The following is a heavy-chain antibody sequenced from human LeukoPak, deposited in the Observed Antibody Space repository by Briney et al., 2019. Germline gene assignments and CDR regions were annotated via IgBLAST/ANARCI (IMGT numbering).Heavy chain of an antibody. J-gene: IGHJ6*02. CDR2: ISSYNGNT. CDR3: ARLLMVYYYYGMDV. CDR1: GYTFTSYG. D-gene: IGHD2-8*01. V-gene: IGHV1-18*01. Sequence: ASVKVSCKASGYTFTSYGISWVRQAPGQGLEWMGWISSYNGNTNYAQKLQGRVTMTTDTSTSTAYMELRSLSSDDTAVSYCARLLMVYYYYGMDVWGQGTPVTVSS.